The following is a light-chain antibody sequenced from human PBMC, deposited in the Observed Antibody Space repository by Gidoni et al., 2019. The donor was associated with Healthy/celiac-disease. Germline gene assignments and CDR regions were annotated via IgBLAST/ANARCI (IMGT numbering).Light chain of an antibody. CDR1: QSSSSW. CDR3: QQYNSYPYT. CDR2: DAS. V-gene: IGKV1-5*01. Sequence: DIQMTQSPSTLSASVGDRVTITCRASQSSSSWLAWYQQKPGKAPKLLIYDASSLESGDPSRFSGSGSGTEFTLTISSLQPDDFVTYYCQQYNSYPYTFGQGTKLEIK. J-gene: IGKJ2*01.